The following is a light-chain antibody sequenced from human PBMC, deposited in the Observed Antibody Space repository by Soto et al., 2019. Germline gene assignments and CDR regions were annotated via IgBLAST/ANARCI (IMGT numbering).Light chain of an antibody. J-gene: IGKJ2*01. CDR2: DAS. CDR1: QSISSW. V-gene: IGKV1-5*01. CDR3: QQYSGYP. Sequence: DIQMTQSPSTLSASVGDRVTITCRASQSISSWVAWYQQKPGKAPKLLIYDASSLESGVPSRFSGSGSGTEFPLPSSSLQPDDFATYYCQQYSGYPFGQGTKLEIK.